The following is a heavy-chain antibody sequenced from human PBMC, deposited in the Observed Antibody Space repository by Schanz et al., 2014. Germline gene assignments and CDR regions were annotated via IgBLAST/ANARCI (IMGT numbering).Heavy chain of an antibody. J-gene: IGHJ3*02. D-gene: IGHD2-2*01. V-gene: IGHV4-31*03. CDR3: ARDVGGCSSSTSCYAFEI. Sequence: QVQLQESGPGLVKPSQTLSLTCTVSSGSIFTGGYYWGWIRQHPGKGLEWIGYVYYSGNTYYNPSHKSRVTISVDTSKTQVSLKLRSVTPADTAVYYCARDVGGCSSSTSCYAFEIWGHGTMVTVSS. CDR1: SGSIFTGGYY. CDR2: VYYSGNT.